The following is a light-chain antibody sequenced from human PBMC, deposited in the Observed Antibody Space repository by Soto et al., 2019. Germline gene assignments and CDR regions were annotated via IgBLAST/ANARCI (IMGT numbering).Light chain of an antibody. Sequence: TQAPSTRSAPVGGRVTIACRASEGVGSSLAWYQQKPGQAPRVLIYGASTRATGIPARFIGSGSGTEFTLTISSLQSEDFALYCCQQYNYWPTLGEGTKVDIK. V-gene: IGKV3-15*01. J-gene: IGKJ4*02. CDR1: EGVGSS. CDR2: GAS. CDR3: QQYNYWPT.